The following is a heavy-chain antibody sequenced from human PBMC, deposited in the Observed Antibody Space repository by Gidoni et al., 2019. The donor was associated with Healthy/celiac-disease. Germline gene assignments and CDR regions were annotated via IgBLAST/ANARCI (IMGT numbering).Heavy chain of an antibody. Sequence: QVQLQESGPGLVKPSETLSLTCTVSGGSISSSYWSWIRQPAGKGLEWIGRIYTSGSTNYNPSLKSRVTMSVDTSKNQFSLKLSSVTAADTAVYYCARGTYYYDSSGYSYYFDYWGQGTLDTVSS. CDR1: GGSISSSY. CDR2: IYTSGST. J-gene: IGHJ4*02. D-gene: IGHD3-22*01. CDR3: ARGTYYYDSSGYSYYFDY. V-gene: IGHV4-4*07.